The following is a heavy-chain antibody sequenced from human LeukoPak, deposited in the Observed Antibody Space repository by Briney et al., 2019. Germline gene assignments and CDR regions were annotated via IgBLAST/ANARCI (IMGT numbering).Heavy chain of an antibody. Sequence: SETLSLTCAVSGYSISSSNWWGWIRQPPGKGLEWIGYIFYSGSTYYNPSLKSRVTMSVDTSKNQFSLKLSSVTAVDTAVYYCARNPAGYYYYYGMDVWGQGTTVTVS. J-gene: IGHJ6*02. CDR3: ARNPAGYYYYYGMDV. V-gene: IGHV4-28*01. CDR1: GYSISSSNW. D-gene: IGHD6-19*01. CDR2: IFYSGST.